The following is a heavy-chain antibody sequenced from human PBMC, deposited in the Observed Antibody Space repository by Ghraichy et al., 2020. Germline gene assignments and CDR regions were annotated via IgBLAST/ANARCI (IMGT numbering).Heavy chain of an antibody. J-gene: IGHJ4*02. D-gene: IGHD5-18*01. Sequence: ASVKVSCKASGYTFTSYDINWVRQATGQGLEWMAWLNPNSGNAGFAQKFHGRVTITRNTSISTAYLELSSLRSEDTAVYYCARAKDTIMVSGAYWGQGTLGTVSS. CDR3: ARAKDTIMVSGAY. CDR2: LNPNSGNA. CDR1: GYTFTSYD. V-gene: IGHV1-8*03.